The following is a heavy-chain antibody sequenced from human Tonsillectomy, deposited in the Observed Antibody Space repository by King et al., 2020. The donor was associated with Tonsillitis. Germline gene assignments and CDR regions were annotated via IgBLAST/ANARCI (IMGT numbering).Heavy chain of an antibody. Sequence: QLVQSGGGLVQPGRSLRLSCAASGFTFDDYAWHWVRQAPGKGLEWVSGISWNSGSIGYADSVKGRFTISRDNAKNSPYLQMNSLRGEDTALYYCAKDKRVVITTLFDYWGQGTLVTVSS. CDR2: ISWNSGSI. J-gene: IGHJ4*02. CDR3: AKDKRVVITTLFDY. V-gene: IGHV3-9*01. D-gene: IGHD3-22*01. CDR1: GFTFDDYA.